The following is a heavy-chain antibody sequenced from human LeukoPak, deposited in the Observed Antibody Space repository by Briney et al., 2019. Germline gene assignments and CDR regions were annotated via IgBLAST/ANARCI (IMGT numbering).Heavy chain of an antibody. Sequence: GGSLRLSCAASGFTFSSYAMGWVRQAPGKGLEWVSGISGRGGSTYYADSVKGRFTISRDNSKNTLYLQVNSLRAEDTAVYYCAPYLGYCSSTSCPFDYWGQGTLVTVSS. CDR2: ISGRGGST. D-gene: IGHD2-2*01. CDR3: APYLGYCSSTSCPFDY. V-gene: IGHV3-23*01. J-gene: IGHJ4*02. CDR1: GFTFSSYA.